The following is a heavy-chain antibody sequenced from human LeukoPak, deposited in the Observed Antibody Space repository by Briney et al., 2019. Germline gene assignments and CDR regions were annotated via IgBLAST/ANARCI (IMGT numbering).Heavy chain of an antibody. V-gene: IGHV3-21*01. J-gene: IGHJ3*02. CDR1: GFTFSSYS. CDR3: ARIYDFWSGYSIEAFDI. Sequence: AGGSLRLSCAASGFTFSSYSMNCVRQAPGKGLERVSSISSSSSYIYYADSVKGRFTISRDNAKNSLYLQMNSLRAEDTAVYYCARIYDFWSGYSIEAFDIWGQGTMVTVSS. D-gene: IGHD3-3*01. CDR2: ISSSSSYI.